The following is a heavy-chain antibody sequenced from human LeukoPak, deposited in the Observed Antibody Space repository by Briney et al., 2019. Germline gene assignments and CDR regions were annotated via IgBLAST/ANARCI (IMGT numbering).Heavy chain of an antibody. Sequence: PGGSLRLSCAVSGSTIGDYSVTWVRQAPGKGLEWVGFIRSIAYGGTTEYAASVKGRFTISRDDPKSSAYLQMNSLKTEDTAVYYCIRDYSGCKGDYWGQGTLVTVSS. CDR2: IRSIAYGGTT. V-gene: IGHV3-49*04. J-gene: IGHJ4*02. D-gene: IGHD6-19*01. CDR1: GSTIGDYS. CDR3: IRDYSGCKGDY.